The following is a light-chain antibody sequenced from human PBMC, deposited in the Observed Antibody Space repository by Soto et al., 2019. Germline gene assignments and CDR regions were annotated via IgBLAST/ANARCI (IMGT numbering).Light chain of an antibody. CDR2: EGT. CDR3: CLYTSFFSF. J-gene: IGLJ2*01. Sequence: QSVLTQPASVSGSPGQSITISCIETTSDFGTKKFFSWYQQQPGKAPKLIIYEGTKRPSGVSSRFSGSKSGNTASLTVSGLQSDDEADYFRCLYTSFFSFFGGGTKLTVL. CDR1: TSDFGTKKF. V-gene: IGLV2-23*01.